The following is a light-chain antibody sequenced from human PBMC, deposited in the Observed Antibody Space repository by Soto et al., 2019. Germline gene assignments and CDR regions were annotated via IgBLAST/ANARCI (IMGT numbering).Light chain of an antibody. Sequence: EILMTQSPATLSVSPGERATLSCRASQSVSPNVAWYQQRPGQAPRLLIYGASTRATGISGRFSGSGSGTEFTLTISSLESEDFAVYYCKQYKEWPPFTFGQGTRLEIK. CDR2: GAS. J-gene: IGKJ5*01. V-gene: IGKV3-15*01. CDR3: KQYKEWPPFT. CDR1: QSVSPN.